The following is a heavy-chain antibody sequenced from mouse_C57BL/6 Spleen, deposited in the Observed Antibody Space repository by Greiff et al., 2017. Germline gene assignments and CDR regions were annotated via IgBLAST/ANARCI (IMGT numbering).Heavy chain of an antibody. CDR1: GYTFTSYW. V-gene: IGHV1-61*01. CDR2: IYPSDSET. CDR3: ARGAQARAMDY. J-gene: IGHJ4*01. Sequence: VQLQQPGAELVRPGSSVKLSCKASGYTFTSYWMDWVKQRPGQGLEWIGNIYPSDSETHYNHKFKDKATLTVDKSSSTAYMQLSSLTSEDSAVYYCARGAQARAMDYWGQGTSVTVSS. D-gene: IGHD3-2*02.